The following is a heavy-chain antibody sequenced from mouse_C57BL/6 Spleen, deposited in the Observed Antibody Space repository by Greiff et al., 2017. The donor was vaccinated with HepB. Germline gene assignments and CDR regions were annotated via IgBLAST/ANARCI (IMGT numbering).Heavy chain of an antibody. V-gene: IGHV1-82*01. D-gene: IGHD3-2*02. CDR2: IYPGDGDT. CDR1: GYAFSSSW. Sequence: VQLQQSGPELVKPGASVKISCKASGYAFSSSWMNWVKQRPGKGLEWIGRIYPGDGDTNYNGKFKGKATLTADKSSSTAYMQLSSLPSEDSAVYFCGRRGQLRLDAMDYWGQGTSVTVSS. CDR3: GRRGQLRLDAMDY. J-gene: IGHJ4*01.